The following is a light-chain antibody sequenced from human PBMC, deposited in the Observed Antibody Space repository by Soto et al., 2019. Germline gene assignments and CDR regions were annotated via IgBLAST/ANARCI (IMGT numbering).Light chain of an antibody. Sequence: QSVLTQPASVSGSPGQSITISCAGTSSDVGNFNLVSWYQQHPGKAPQLIIHEDIKRPSGVSNRFSGSKSGNTASLTISGLQAEDEADYHCCTYATSGTWVFGGGTKLTVL. J-gene: IGLJ3*02. CDR1: SSDVGNFNL. V-gene: IGLV2-23*01. CDR2: EDI. CDR3: CTYATSGTWV.